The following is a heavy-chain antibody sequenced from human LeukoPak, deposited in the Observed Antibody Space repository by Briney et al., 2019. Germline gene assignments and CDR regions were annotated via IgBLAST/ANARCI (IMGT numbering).Heavy chain of an antibody. V-gene: IGHV4-61*02. Sequence: SETLSLTCTVSGGSISSGSYYWSWIRQPAGKGLEWIGRIYTSGSTNYNPSLKSRVTISVDTSKNQFSLKLSSVTAADTAVYYCASGYCSSTSCYMPHYYYYYMDVWGKGTTVTVSS. CDR3: ASGYCSSTSCYMPHYYYYYMDV. D-gene: IGHD2-2*01. CDR1: GGSISSGSYY. J-gene: IGHJ6*03. CDR2: IYTSGST.